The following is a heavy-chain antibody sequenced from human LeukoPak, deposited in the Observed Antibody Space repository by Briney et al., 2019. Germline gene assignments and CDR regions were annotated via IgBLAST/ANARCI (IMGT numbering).Heavy chain of an antibody. CDR2: IFYSGST. CDR3: ARGRYSGYDIDY. D-gene: IGHD5-12*01. Sequence: PSETLSLTCTVSGGSISSSSYYWGWIRQPPGKGLEWIGNIFYSGSTYYNPSLESRVTISVDTSKNQFSLKLSSVTAADTAVYYCARGRYSGYDIDYWGQGTLVTVSS. J-gene: IGHJ4*02. V-gene: IGHV4-39*07. CDR1: GGSISSSSYY.